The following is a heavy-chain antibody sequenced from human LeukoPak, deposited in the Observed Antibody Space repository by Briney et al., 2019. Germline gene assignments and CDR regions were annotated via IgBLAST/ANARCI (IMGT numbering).Heavy chain of an antibody. D-gene: IGHD3-22*01. CDR3: ARDTPVEYYDSSGYFDY. V-gene: IGHV1-46*01. Sequence: ASVKVSCKASGYTFTSYYMHWVRQAPGQGLEWMGIINPSGGSTSYAQKFQGRVTMTRDTSTSTVYMELSSLRSEDTAVYYCARDTPVEYYDSSGYFDYWGQGTLVTVSS. CDR1: GYTFTSYY. J-gene: IGHJ4*02. CDR2: INPSGGST.